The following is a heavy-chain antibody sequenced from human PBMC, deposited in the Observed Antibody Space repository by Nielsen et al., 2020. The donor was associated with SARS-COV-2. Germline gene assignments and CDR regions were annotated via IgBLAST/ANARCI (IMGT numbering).Heavy chain of an antibody. CDR3: ARRGRPKLRGGYYGSGSYTYYFDY. V-gene: IGHV4-4*02. J-gene: IGHJ4*02. Sequence: SETLSLTCAVSGGSISSSNWWSWVRQPPGKGLEWIGEIYHSGSTNYNPSLKSRVTISVDTSKNQFSLKLSSVTAADTAVYYCARRGRPKLRGGYYGSGSYTYYFDYWGQGTLVTVSS. CDR2: IYHSGST. CDR1: GGSISSSNW. D-gene: IGHD3-10*01.